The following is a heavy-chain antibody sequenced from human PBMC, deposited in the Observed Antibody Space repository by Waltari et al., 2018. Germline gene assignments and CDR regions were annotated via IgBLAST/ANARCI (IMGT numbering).Heavy chain of an antibody. J-gene: IGHJ3*01. CDR2: IYYSGST. CDR3: AFGVVIPWAWFDP. Sequence: QLQLQESGPGLVKPSETLSLTCTVSGGSISSSSYYWGWIRQPPGKGLEWIGSIYYSGSTYYNPSLKSRVTISVDTSKNQFSLKLSSVTAADTAVYYCAFGVVIPWAWFDPWGQGTMVTVSS. V-gene: IGHV4-39*01. D-gene: IGHD3-3*01. CDR1: GGSISSSSYY.